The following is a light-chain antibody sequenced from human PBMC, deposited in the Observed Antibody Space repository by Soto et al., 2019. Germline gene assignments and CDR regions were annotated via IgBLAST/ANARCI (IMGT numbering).Light chain of an antibody. CDR2: DAF. CDR3: QHRYNWPPLT. Sequence: DIVLTQSPATLSLSPGERATLSCRASQSVSNYLAWYQQKPGQAPRLLIYDAFNRATGIPPRFSGSGSGTAFTLPISSREPEDYSVYYCQHRYNWPPLTFGGGTKVEIK. V-gene: IGKV3-11*01. J-gene: IGKJ4*01. CDR1: QSVSNY.